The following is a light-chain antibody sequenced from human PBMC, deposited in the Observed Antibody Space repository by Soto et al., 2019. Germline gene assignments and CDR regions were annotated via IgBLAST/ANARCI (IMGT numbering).Light chain of an antibody. V-gene: IGLV1-44*01. Sequence: QSVLTQPPSASGTPGQRVTISCSGSSSNIGSNTVSWYQQLPQRAPKLLIFSNNQRPSGVPDRFSGSKSGTSASLAISGLQSEDEADYYCAAWDDNLNGGVFGGGTKLTVL. J-gene: IGLJ3*02. CDR3: AAWDDNLNGGV. CDR1: SSNIGSNT. CDR2: SNN.